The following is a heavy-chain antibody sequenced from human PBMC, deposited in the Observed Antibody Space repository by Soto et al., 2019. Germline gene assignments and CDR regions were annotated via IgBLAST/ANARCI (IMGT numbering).Heavy chain of an antibody. D-gene: IGHD2-21*02. CDR3: AKGGGDDTPYDY. J-gene: IGHJ4*02. V-gene: IGHV3-23*01. CDR2: ISGNGAGA. Sequence: EVQLLESGGGWVPPGGSLRLSCEASGFTFSTYAMSWVRQAPGKELEWVSTISGNGAGAYYADSVKGRFTISRDNSKNTLDLQKNSRRAEDSAVYSWAKGGGDDTPYDYWGQGTLVTVAS. CDR1: GFTFSTYA.